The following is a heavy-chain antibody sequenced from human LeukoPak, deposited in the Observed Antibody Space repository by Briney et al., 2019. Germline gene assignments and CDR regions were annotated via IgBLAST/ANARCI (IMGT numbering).Heavy chain of an antibody. CDR3: ARSVAAALYYYGMDV. CDR2: INAGNGNT. CDR1: GYTFTSYA. Sequence: ASVKVSCKASGYTFTSYAMHWVRQAPGQRLEWMGWINAGNGNTKYSQKFQGRVTITRDTSASTAYMELSSLRSEDTAVYYCARSVAAALYYYGMDVWGQETTVTVSS. V-gene: IGHV1-3*01. J-gene: IGHJ6*02. D-gene: IGHD6-13*01.